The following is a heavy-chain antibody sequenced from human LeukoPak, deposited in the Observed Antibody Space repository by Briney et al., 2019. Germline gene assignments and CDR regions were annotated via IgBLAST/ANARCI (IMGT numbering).Heavy chain of an antibody. Sequence: ASVKVSCKASGGTFSIYAISWVRQAPGQGLEWMGGIIPIFGTANYAQKFQGRVTITTDESTSTAYMELSSLRSEDTAVYYCARGSIVGGFGESLGFDYWGQGTLVTVSS. CDR2: IIPIFGTA. CDR3: ARGSIVGGFGESLGFDY. D-gene: IGHD3-10*01. J-gene: IGHJ4*02. V-gene: IGHV1-69*05. CDR1: GGTFSIYA.